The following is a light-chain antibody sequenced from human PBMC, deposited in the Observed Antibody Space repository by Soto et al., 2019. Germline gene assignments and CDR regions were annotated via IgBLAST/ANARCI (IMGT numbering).Light chain of an antibody. CDR1: SSDVGGYSY. J-gene: IGLJ2*01. V-gene: IGLV2-14*01. CDR3: SSYTSSSTLL. CDR2: DVG. Sequence: QSALTQPASVSGSPGQSITISCTGTSSDVGGYSYVSWYQQHPGKAPKLMIYDVGNRPSGVSDRVSGSKSGNTASLTISGLQAEDEADYYCSSYTSSSTLLFGGGTKLTVL.